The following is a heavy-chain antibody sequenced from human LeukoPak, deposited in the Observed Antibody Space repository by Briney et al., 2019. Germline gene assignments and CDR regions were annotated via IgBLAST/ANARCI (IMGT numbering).Heavy chain of an antibody. V-gene: IGHV3-48*04. J-gene: IGHJ4*02. CDR1: GFTFSSYG. Sequence: PGGSLRLSCAASGFTFSSYGMHWVRQAPGKGLEWISYISNSGSTMYYADSVKGRFTISRDNGKNSLYLQMNSLRAEDTAVYYCARDALGSYDYWGQGTLVTVSS. CDR3: ARDALGSYDY. CDR2: ISNSGSTM. D-gene: IGHD3-10*01.